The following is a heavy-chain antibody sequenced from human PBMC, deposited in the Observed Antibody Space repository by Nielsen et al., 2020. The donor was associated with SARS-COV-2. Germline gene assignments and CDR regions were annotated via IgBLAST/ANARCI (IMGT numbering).Heavy chain of an antibody. V-gene: IGHV3-74*01. CDR2: INSDGSST. J-gene: IGHJ5*02. CDR3: AREYYYGSGSYYKKSNWFDP. D-gene: IGHD3-10*01. Sequence: WIRQPPGMGLVWVSRINSDGSSTSYADSVKGRFTISRDNSKNTLYLQMNSLRAEDTAVYYCAREYYYGSGSYYKKSNWFDPWGQGTLVTVSS.